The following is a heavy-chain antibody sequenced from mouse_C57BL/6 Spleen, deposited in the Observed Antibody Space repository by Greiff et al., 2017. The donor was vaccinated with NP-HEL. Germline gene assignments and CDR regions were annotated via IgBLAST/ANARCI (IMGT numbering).Heavy chain of an antibody. D-gene: IGHD1-1*01. V-gene: IGHV1-54*01. CDR1: GYAFTNYL. Sequence: VKLQESGAELVRPGTSVKVSCKASGYAFTNYLIEWVKQRPGQGLEWIGVINPGSGGTNYNEKFKGKATLTADKSSSTAYMQLSSLTSEDSAVYFCARDYGSSWGYAMDYWGQGTSVTVSS. CDR3: ARDYGSSWGYAMDY. CDR2: INPGSGGT. J-gene: IGHJ4*01.